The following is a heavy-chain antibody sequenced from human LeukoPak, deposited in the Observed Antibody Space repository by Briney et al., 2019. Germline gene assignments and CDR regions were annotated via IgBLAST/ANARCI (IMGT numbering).Heavy chain of an antibody. CDR1: GYTFTSYG. D-gene: IGHD3-9*01. CDR3: ARDEGVLRYFDWLFGFDY. V-gene: IGHV1-18*04. CDR2: ISAYNGNT. J-gene: IGHJ4*02. Sequence: ASVKVTCKASGYTFTSYGISWVRQAPGQGLEWMGWISAYNGNTNYAQKLQGRVTMTTDTSTSTAYMELRSLRSDDTAVYYCARDEGVLRYFDWLFGFDYWGQGTLVTVSS.